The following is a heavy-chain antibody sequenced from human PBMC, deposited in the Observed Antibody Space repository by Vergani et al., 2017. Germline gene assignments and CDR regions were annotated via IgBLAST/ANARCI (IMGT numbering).Heavy chain of an antibody. D-gene: IGHD2-21*01. CDR1: GFTFSSYA. V-gene: IGHV3-23*01. CDR3: ANMAXCGGDCYSYYYYYYMDV. CDR2: ICGGGGST. J-gene: IGHJ6*03. Sequence: EVQLLESGGGLVQPGGSLRLFCAASGFTFSSYAMSWVRQAPGKGLEWVSAICGGGGSTDYADSVKGLFTISRDNSKNTLYLQMNSLRAKDTAVYYCANMAXCGGDCYSYYYYYYMDVWGKGTTVTVSS.